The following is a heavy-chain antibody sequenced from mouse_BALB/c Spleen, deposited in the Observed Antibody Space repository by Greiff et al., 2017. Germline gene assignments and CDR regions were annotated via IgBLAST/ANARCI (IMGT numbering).Heavy chain of an antibody. CDR1: GYTFTSSW. CDR2: INPSTGYT. D-gene: IGHD2-4*01. V-gene: IGHV1-7*01. Sequence: QVQLQQSGAELAKPGASVKMSCKASGYTFTSSWMHWVKQRPGQGLEWIGYINPSTGYTEYNQKFKDKATLTADKSSSTAYMQLSSLTSEDSAVYYCAREGIYYEFAYWGQGTLVTVSA. J-gene: IGHJ3*01. CDR3: AREGIYYEFAY.